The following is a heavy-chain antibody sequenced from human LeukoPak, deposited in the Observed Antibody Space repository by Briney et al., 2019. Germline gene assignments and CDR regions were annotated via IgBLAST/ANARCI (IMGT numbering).Heavy chain of an antibody. J-gene: IGHJ5*02. Sequence: GGPLRLSCAASGFTLSTYWMRWVRQAPRGGVVWVSRIKSDGSSTTYADSVKGRFTISSDNAKNTLYLQMNSPRVEDTAVTYCARVKLASQTAWFDPWGQGTLVTVSS. CDR3: ARVKLASQTAWFDP. V-gene: IGHV3-74*01. CDR1: GFTLSTYW. CDR2: IKSDGSST.